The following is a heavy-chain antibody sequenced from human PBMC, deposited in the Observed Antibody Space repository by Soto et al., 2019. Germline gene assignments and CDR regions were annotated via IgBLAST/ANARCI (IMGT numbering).Heavy chain of an antibody. V-gene: IGHV3-30*03. D-gene: IGHD3-10*01. Sequence: QVQLVESGGGVVQPGRSLRLSCAASGFTFSRYGMHWVRQAPGKGLEWVAVISYDGSNKYYADYVKGRFNISRDNYKNPMYLQMNSRRADDTAAYYCVREFLLWFGDPTLYGGQGTLVTVSS. J-gene: IGHJ4*02. CDR2: ISYDGSNK. CDR1: GFTFSRYG. CDR3: VREFLLWFGDPTLY.